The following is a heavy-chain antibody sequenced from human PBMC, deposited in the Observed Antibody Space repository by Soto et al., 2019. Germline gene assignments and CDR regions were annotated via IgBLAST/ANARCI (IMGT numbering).Heavy chain of an antibody. Sequence: QVQLVQSGAEVKKPGSSVRVSCKASGGTFSTSALVWLRQAPGLGLEWMGGIIPIFPSVNYAQKFQGRVTITADESTSTAYMELSSLRPDDTAVYYCARDDALRETSGYFYLDYWGQGTPVTVTS. CDR2: IIPIFPSV. CDR1: GGTFSTSA. CDR3: ARDDALRETSGYFYLDY. J-gene: IGHJ4*02. D-gene: IGHD3-22*01. V-gene: IGHV1-69*01.